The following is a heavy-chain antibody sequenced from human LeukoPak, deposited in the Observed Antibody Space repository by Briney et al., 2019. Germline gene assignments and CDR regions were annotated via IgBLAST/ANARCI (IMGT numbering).Heavy chain of an antibody. CDR2: ISWNSGSI. J-gene: IGHJ4*02. D-gene: IGHD1-26*01. CDR1: GFTFDDYA. V-gene: IGHV3-9*01. CDR3: AKVSSSVGATGGFGY. Sequence: GGSLRLSCAASGFTFDDYAMHWVRHAPGQGLEWVSGISWNSGSIVYADSVKGRFTISRDNAKNSLYLQMNSLRAEDTALYYCAKVSSSVGATGGFGYWGQGTLVTVSS.